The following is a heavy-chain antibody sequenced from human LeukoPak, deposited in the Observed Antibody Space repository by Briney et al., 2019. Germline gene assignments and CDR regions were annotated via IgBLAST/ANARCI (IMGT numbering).Heavy chain of an antibody. Sequence: PGGSLRLSCAASGFTFSSYWMTWVRQAPGKGLEWVSYISGSSNDINYADSVKGRFTVSRDNTKNSLFLQMNSLRVEDTAVYYCAKVLRGYRSDYFWGQGTLVTVSS. CDR3: AKVLRGYRSDYF. CDR1: GFTFSSYW. CDR2: ISGSSNDI. J-gene: IGHJ4*02. V-gene: IGHV3-21*05. D-gene: IGHD5-18*01.